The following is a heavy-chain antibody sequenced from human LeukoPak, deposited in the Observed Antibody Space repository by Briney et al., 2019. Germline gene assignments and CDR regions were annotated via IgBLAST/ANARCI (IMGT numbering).Heavy chain of an antibody. Sequence: EASVKVSCKASGYTFIGYYMHWVRQAPGQGLEWMGNINPKSGDTSYAQRFEGRVTMTRDTSISTIYMELSRLTSDVTAVYYCARDLSNDSSGRNWFAPWGQGTLVTVSS. D-gene: IGHD3-22*01. CDR1: GYTFIGYY. CDR3: ARDLSNDSSGRNWFAP. V-gene: IGHV1-2*02. J-gene: IGHJ5*02. CDR2: INPKSGDT.